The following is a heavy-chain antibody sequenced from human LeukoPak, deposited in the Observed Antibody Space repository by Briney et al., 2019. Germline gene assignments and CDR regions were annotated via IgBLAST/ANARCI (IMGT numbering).Heavy chain of an antibody. J-gene: IGHJ5*02. CDR3: ATEFYDSLSGESWFDP. D-gene: IGHD3-9*01. CDR1: GGSISSSFW. CDR2: IYHSGST. V-gene: IGHV4-4*02. Sequence: PSETLSLTCAVSGGSISSSFWWSWVRQPPGKGLEWIGEIYHSGSTNYNPSLKSRVTISVDKSKSQFSLKLSSVTAADTAVYYCATEFYDSLSGESWFDPWGQGALVTVS.